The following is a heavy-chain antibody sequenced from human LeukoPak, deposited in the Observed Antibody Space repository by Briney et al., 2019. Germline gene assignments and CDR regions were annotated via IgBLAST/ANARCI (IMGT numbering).Heavy chain of an antibody. CDR1: GYIFTRYD. CDR3: ARGMDTAF. D-gene: IGHD5-18*01. CDR2: MNPNTGNT. J-gene: IGHJ4*02. V-gene: IGHV1-8*01. Sequence: ASVKVSCKASGYIFTRYDVNWVRQATGQGLEWMGWMNPNTGNTVYAQKFQGRVTMTRDTSIKTAYMELSSLRSEDTAVYFRARGMDTAFWGQGTLVTVSS.